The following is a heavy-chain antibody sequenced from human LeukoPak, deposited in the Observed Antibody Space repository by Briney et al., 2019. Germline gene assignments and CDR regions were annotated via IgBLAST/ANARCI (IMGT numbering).Heavy chain of an antibody. CDR1: GGTFSSYA. CDR2: IIPILGIA. J-gene: IGHJ6*02. V-gene: IGHV1-69*04. CDR3: ARDQYDFWSGYYTPHSYYYGMDV. Sequence: SVKVSCKASGGTFSSYAISWVRQAPGQGLGWMGRIIPILGIANYAQKFQGRVTITADKSTSTAYMELSSLRSEDTAVYYCARDQYDFWSGYYTPHSYYYGMDVWGQGTTVTVSS. D-gene: IGHD3-3*01.